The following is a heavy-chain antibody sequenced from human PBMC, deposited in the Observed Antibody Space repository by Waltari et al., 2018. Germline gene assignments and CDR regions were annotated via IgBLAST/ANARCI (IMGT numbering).Heavy chain of an antibody. D-gene: IGHD4-4*01. V-gene: IGHV4-59*08. CDR3: AKFIRLQLDWFDP. J-gene: IGHJ5*02. CDR2: IYYTGST. Sequence: QVQLQESGPGLVKPSETLSLTCTVSGGSISGYYWSWIRLSPGKGLEWIGQIYYTGSTNYNPDLRSRVTMSIDASKNQFSLKLSSVTAADTAVYYCAKFIRLQLDWFDPWGRGTLVTVSS. CDR1: GGSISGYY.